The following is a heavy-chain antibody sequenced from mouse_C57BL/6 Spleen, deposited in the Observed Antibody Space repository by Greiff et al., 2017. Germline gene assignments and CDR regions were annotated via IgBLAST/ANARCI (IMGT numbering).Heavy chain of an antibody. CDR1: GYTFTSYD. V-gene: IGHV1-85*01. Sequence: QVQLQQSGPELVKPGASVKLSCKASGYTFTSYDINWVKQRPGQGLEWIGWIYPRDGSTKYNEKFKGKATLTVDTSSSTAYMELHSLTSEDSAVYFCARKAYYSNYGYYYAMDYWGQGTSVTVSS. CDR3: ARKAYYSNYGYYYAMDY. D-gene: IGHD2-5*01. J-gene: IGHJ4*01. CDR2: IYPRDGST.